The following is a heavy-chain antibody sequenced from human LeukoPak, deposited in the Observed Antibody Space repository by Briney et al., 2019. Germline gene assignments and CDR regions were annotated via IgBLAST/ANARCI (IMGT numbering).Heavy chain of an antibody. CDR1: GFTFSSYW. D-gene: IGHD3-22*01. V-gene: IGHV3-7*01. Sequence: GGSLRLSCAASGFTFSSYWMSWVRQDPGKGLEWVANIKQDGSEKYYVDSVKGRFTISRDNAKNSLYLQMNSLRAEDTAVYYCARDWLWYYYDSSGSQRADAFDIWGQGTMVTVSS. CDR2: IKQDGSEK. CDR3: ARDWLWYYYDSSGSQRADAFDI. J-gene: IGHJ3*02.